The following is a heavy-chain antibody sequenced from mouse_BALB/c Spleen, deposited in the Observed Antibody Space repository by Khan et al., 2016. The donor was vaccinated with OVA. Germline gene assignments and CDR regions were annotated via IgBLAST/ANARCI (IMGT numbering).Heavy chain of an antibody. V-gene: IGHV14-3*02. CDR3: ANLYGDPFAY. J-gene: IGHJ3*01. D-gene: IGHD2-13*01. Sequence: VQLKESGAEFVKPGASVKLSCTASGFNIKDTYIHWVNQRPEQGLEWIGRIDPANDDIKYDPTFQGKATITADTSSNTAYLHLSSLTSEDTAVYYCANLYGDPFAYWGQGTLVTVSA. CDR2: IDPANDDI. CDR1: GFNIKDTY.